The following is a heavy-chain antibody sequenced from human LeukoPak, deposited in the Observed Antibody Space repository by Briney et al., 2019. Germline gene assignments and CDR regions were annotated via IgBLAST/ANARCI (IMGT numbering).Heavy chain of an antibody. CDR3: ARASTEYAVTDGFDT. CDR1: GFTFTDYT. D-gene: IGHD2-2*01. CDR2: VSFGSSYI. Sequence: GGSLRRSCAASGFTFTDYTMNWVRQSPGKGLQWVSYVSFGSSYISYADSLKGRFTISRDDAKSSVYLEMTSLRTDDTAVYYCARASTEYAVTDGFDTWGPGTLVTVSS. V-gene: IGHV3-21*06. J-gene: IGHJ5*02.